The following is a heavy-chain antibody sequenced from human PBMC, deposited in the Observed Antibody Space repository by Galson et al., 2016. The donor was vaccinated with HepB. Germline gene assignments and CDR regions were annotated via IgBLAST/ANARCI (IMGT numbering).Heavy chain of an antibody. J-gene: IGHJ6*02. CDR1: GFTVSSNC. V-gene: IGHV3-66*01. Sequence: SLRLSCAASGFTVSSNCMSWVRQAPGKGLECVSLICDGGSAYYTDSVKARFTISRDNSKNTLYLQMNNLRPEDTAVYFCARDPPGVPDFALDVWGQGTTVTVSS. D-gene: IGHD3-10*01. CDR3: ARDPPGVPDFALDV. CDR2: ICDGGSA.